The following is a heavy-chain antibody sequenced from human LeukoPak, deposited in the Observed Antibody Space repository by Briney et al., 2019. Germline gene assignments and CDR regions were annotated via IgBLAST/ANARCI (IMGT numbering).Heavy chain of an antibody. J-gene: IGHJ4*02. CDR2: INDSGDT. Sequence: SETLSLTCTVSGGSISSRSYYWDWIRQPPGKGLEWIGNINDSGDTYYNPSLKSRIIISVDTSQNQFSLKMNSVTAADTAVYYCAVGYYFGSNYWGQGTLVTVSS. D-gene: IGHD3-10*01. V-gene: IGHV4-39*01. CDR1: GGSISSRSYY. CDR3: AVGYYFGSNY.